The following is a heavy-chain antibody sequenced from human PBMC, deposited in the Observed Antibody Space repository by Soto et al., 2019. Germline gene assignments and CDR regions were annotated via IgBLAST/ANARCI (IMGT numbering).Heavy chain of an antibody. CDR1: GGSISSYY. CDR2: IYYSGST. Sequence: ETLSLTCTVSGGSISSYYWSWIRQPPGKGLEWIGYIYYSGSTNYNPSHKSRVTISVDTSKNQFSLKLSSVTAADTAVYYCARATYSSSWSGFGYWGQGTLVTVSS. D-gene: IGHD6-13*01. J-gene: IGHJ4*02. CDR3: ARATYSSSWSGFGY. V-gene: IGHV4-59*12.